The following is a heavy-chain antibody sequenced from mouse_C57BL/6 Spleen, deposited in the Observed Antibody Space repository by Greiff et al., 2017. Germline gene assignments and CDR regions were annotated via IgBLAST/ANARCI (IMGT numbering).Heavy chain of an antibody. CDR1: GFTFSSYG. CDR2: ISSGGSFT. V-gene: IGHV5-6*01. CDR3: ARRRDSYFYY. Sequence: EVQGVESGGALVKPGGSLKLSCAASGFTFSSYGMSWVRQTPDKRLEWVATISSGGSFTYYPDSVKGRFTISRDNAKNTLYLQMSSLKSEYTAMYYCARRRDSYFYYWGQGTTLTVSS. J-gene: IGHJ2*01.